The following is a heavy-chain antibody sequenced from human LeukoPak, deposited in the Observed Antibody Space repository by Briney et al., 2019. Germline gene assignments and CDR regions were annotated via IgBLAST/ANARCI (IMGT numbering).Heavy chain of an antibody. D-gene: IGHD4-23*01. CDR2: LSSSGGST. J-gene: IGHJ4*02. CDR1: GFTFSNYG. Sequence: GGTLRLSCAASGFTFSNYGMNWVRQAPGKGLEWVSALSSSGGSTYYADSVKGRFTISRDNSKNTLYLQMSSLRAEDTAVYYCARDVEYGGNSGFDYWGQGTLVTVSS. CDR3: ARDVEYGGNSGFDY. V-gene: IGHV3-23*01.